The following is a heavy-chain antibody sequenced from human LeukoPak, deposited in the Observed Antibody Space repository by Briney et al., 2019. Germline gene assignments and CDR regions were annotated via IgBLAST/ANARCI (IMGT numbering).Heavy chain of an antibody. V-gene: IGHV5-51*01. D-gene: IGHD3-22*01. Sequence: PGESLKISCKGSGYSFINYWIGWVRQMPGRGLESMGIIYPGDSDTRYSPSFQGQVTISADKSISTAYLQWSSLKASDTAMYYCARHHHFAYDPYNWFDPWGQGTLVTVSS. J-gene: IGHJ5*02. CDR2: IYPGDSDT. CDR1: GYSFINYW. CDR3: ARHHHFAYDPYNWFDP.